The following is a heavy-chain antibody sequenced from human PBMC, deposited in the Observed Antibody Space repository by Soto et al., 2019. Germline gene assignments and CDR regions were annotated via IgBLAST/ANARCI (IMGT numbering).Heavy chain of an antibody. CDR2: IIPIFGTA. CDR3: ALKPVWYYDSSGYYSSFDY. Sequence: SVKVSCKASGYTFTSYAISWVRQAPGQGLEWMGGIIPIFGTANYAQKFQGRVTITADESTSTAYMELSSLRSEDTAVYYCALKPVWYYDSSGYYSSFDYWGQGTLVTVSS. CDR1: GYTFTSYA. D-gene: IGHD3-22*01. V-gene: IGHV1-69*13. J-gene: IGHJ4*02.